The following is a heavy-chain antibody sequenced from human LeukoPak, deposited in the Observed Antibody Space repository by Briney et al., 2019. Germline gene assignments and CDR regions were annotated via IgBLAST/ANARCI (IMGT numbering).Heavy chain of an antibody. J-gene: IGHJ4*02. Sequence: GGSLRLSCAASGFIFSDYWMNWVRQAPGKGLEWVADIKQDGSEKYYVDPVKGRFTISRDNAKNSLYLQMSSLRVEDTAVYYCGRDSPFSARGQPTDYWGQGTLVTVSS. V-gene: IGHV3-7*01. CDR2: IKQDGSEK. CDR3: GRDSPFSARGQPTDY. CDR1: GFIFSDYW. D-gene: IGHD6-6*01.